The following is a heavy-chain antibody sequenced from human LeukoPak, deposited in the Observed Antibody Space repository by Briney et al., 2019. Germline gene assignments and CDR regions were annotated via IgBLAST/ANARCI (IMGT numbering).Heavy chain of an antibody. J-gene: IGHJ6*02. CDR1: GFTFSSYW. CDR2: IKQDGSEK. D-gene: IGHD3-10*01. CDR3: ARTGSVRGVISYYYYYGMDV. Sequence: GGSLRLSCAASGFTFSSYWMSWVRQAPGKGLEWVANIKQDGSEKYYVDSVKGRFTISRDNAKNSLYLQMNSLRAEDTAVYYCARTGSVRGVISYYYYYGMDVWGQGTTVTVSS. V-gene: IGHV3-7*01.